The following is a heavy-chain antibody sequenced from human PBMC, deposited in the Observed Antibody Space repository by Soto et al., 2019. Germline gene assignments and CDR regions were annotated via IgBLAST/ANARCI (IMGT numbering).Heavy chain of an antibody. CDR1: GGSVNSGSYY. Sequence: SETLSLTCTVSGGSVNSGSYYYSWIRQPPGKGLEWIGYIYYSGSTNYNPSLKSRVTISLHTSKNQFSLKLSSVAAADTAVYYCARDGHDIFTGYYSDYWGQGTLVTVSS. J-gene: IGHJ4*02. CDR2: IYYSGST. V-gene: IGHV4-61*01. CDR3: ARDGHDIFTGYYSDY. D-gene: IGHD3-9*01.